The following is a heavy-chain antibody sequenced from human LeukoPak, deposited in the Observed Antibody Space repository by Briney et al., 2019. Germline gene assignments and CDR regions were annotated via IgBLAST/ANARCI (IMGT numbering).Heavy chain of an antibody. V-gene: IGHV4-59*08. CDR3: ARHRGGRFSESYCDY. CDR2: IYSTGMT. J-gene: IGHJ4*02. D-gene: IGHD3-10*01. CDR1: GGSLRGYY. Sequence: SETLSLTCTVSGGSLRGYYWSWIRQPPGRGPEWIGFIYSTGMTDYNPSLKSRVTVSLDSSKSQFSLELISVTAADTAMYYCARHRGGRFSESYCDYWGQGTLVTVSS.